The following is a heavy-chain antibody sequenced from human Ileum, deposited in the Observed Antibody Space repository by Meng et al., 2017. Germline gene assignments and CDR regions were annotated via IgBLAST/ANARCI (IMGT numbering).Heavy chain of an antibody. Sequence: SETLSLTCEVSGYSVSSNYYWGWIRQSPGMGLECIGTIFHTGLTFDNPSLERRVSISLDTSKNHFCLKLTSVTAADTAVYYCARGRTNYLFDSWCPGTLVTVSS. J-gene: IGHJ4*02. CDR2: IFHTGLT. CDR3: ARGRTNYLFDS. CDR1: GYSVSSNYY. V-gene: IGHV4-38-2*01. D-gene: IGHD5-24*01.